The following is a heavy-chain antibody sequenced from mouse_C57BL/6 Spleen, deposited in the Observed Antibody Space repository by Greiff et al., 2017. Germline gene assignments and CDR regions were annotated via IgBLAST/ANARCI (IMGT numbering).Heavy chain of an antibody. D-gene: IGHD2-5*01. J-gene: IGHJ3*01. V-gene: IGHV1-85*01. CDR2: IYPRDGST. Sequence: QVQLKQSGPELVKPGASVKLSCKASGYTFTSYDINWVKQRPGQGLEWIGWIYPRDGSTKYNEKFKGKATLTVDTSSSTAYMELHSLTSEDSAVYFCARGGHSTRFADWGQGTLVTVSA. CDR1: GYTFTSYD. CDR3: ARGGHSTRFAD.